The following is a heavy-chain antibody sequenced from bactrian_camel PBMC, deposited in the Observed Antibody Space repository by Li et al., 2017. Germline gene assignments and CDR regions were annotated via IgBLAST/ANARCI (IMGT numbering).Heavy chain of an antibody. CDR3: AAEETIEWPCPLGSGEYNY. CDR1: GFSLADAD. Sequence: HVQLVESGGGSVQAGGSLRLSYTASGFSLADADVGWFRQAPGKEREGVAAIDSEGYTSYADSVKGRFTISIANAKNTLYLQMNGLKPEDTGMYYCAAEETIEWPCPLGSGEYNYWGQGTQVTVS. J-gene: IGHJ4*01. CDR2: IDSEGYT. V-gene: IGHV3S63*01.